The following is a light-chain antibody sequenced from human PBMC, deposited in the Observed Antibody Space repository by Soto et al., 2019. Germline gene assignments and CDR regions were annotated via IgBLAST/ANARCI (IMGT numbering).Light chain of an antibody. CDR1: QGISNF. CDR2: LAS. Sequence: DIQMTQSPSSLSASIGERVTLTCRASQGISNFVAWYQQKTGEVPRLLIYLASTLQSGVTSRFSGSGSATVFTLTISSLQPEDAATYYCQKYNSAPLTFGGGTKVEIK. V-gene: IGKV1-27*01. J-gene: IGKJ4*01. CDR3: QKYNSAPLT.